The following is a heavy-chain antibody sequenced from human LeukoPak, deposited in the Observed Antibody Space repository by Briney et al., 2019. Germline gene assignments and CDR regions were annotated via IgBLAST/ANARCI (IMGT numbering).Heavy chain of an antibody. CDR2: ISGSGGST. V-gene: IGHV3-23*01. CDR1: GFTFSSYA. J-gene: IGHJ4*02. Sequence: GGSLRLSCAASGFTFSSYAMSWVRQAPGKGLEWVSAISGSGGSTYYADSVKGRFTISRDNSKNTLYLQMNSLRAEDTAVYYCAKDRITMIVVVIYHFDYWDQGTLVTVSS. D-gene: IGHD3-22*01. CDR3: AKDRITMIVVVIYHFDY.